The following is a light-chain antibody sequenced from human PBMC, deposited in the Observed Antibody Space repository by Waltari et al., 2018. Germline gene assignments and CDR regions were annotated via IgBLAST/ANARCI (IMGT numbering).Light chain of an antibody. V-gene: IGKV3-20*01. Sequence: EIVLTQSPGTLSLSPGERATLSCRASQRVSSSYLAWYQQKPGQAPRLLIYGASSRATGIPDRFSGSGSGTDFTLNISRLEPEDVAVYYCQQYGSSPRAFGQGTKVEIK. J-gene: IGKJ1*01. CDR1: QRVSSSY. CDR2: GAS. CDR3: QQYGSSPRA.